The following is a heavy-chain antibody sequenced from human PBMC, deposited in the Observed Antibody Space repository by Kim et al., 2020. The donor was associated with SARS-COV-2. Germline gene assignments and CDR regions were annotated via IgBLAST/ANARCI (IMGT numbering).Heavy chain of an antibody. Sequence: GGSLRLSCAASGFAFSHFGLSWVRQTPGKGLEWVAFVSFEGSKAIHADSVKGRFTISRDDSKNTLFLQMHSLRPEDAAVYYCAKLMHDFDRSGFGVDVWG. J-gene: IGHJ6*01. D-gene: IGHD3-22*01. V-gene: IGHV3-30*18. CDR1: GFAFSHFG. CDR2: VSFEGSKA. CDR3: AKLMHDFDRSGFGVDV.